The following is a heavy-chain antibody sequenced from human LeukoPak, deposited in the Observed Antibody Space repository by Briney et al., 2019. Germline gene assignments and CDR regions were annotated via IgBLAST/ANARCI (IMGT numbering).Heavy chain of an antibody. D-gene: IGHD5-24*01. CDR2: INTRGSST. CDR1: GFTFSSYW. Sequence: GGSLRLSCAASGFTFSSYWMHWVRQAPGKGLVWVARINTRGSSTSYGVSVQGRFTISRDNAKNTLYLQMNNLRAEDTAVYYCVRDVWGDRDGLFDCWGQGTLVTVSS. V-gene: IGHV3-74*01. J-gene: IGHJ4*02. CDR3: VRDVWGDRDGLFDC.